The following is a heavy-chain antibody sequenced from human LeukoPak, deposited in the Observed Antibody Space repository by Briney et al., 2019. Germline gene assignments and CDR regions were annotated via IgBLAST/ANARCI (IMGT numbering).Heavy chain of an antibody. CDR2: IHYTGTT. D-gene: IGHD5-12*01. V-gene: IGHV4-59*08. CDR1: GDSINYYY. J-gene: IGHJ6*02. Sequence: SETLSLTCTVSGDSINYYYWSWIRQSPGKGLEWIGYIHYTGTTNYNPSLKSRLTISADTSKSQVSLKLSSVTAADTAVYYCARHSRGHSGFNEDYHYYYGMDVWGQGTTVTVSS. CDR3: ARHSRGHSGFNEDYHYYYGMDV.